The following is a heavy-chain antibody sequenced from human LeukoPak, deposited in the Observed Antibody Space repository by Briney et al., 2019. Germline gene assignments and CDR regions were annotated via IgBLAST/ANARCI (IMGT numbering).Heavy chain of an antibody. J-gene: IGHJ4*02. Sequence: GGSLRLSCEASGFTFGSHAMYWVRQAPGKGLEWVAGIFGSGGSPHYADPVKGRFTISRDNSRNTVYLQTNSLRAEDTAVYYCGKTTVGYSSGQKPAWPVDYWGQGTLVTVSS. CDR3: GKTTVGYSSGQKPAWPVDY. D-gene: IGHD5-18*01. V-gene: IGHV3-23*01. CDR1: GFTFGSHA. CDR2: IFGSGGSP.